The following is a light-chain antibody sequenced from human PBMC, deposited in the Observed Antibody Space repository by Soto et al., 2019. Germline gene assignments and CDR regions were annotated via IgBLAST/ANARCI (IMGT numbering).Light chain of an antibody. V-gene: IGLV2-23*01. Sequence: QSVLTQPASVSGSPGQSITISCTGTSSDVGSYNLVSWYQQHPGKAPKVMIYEGSKRPSGVSNRFSGSKSGNTASLTISGXXXXXXXXXXCCSYAGSSTWVFGGGTKLTVL. CDR3: CSYAGSSTWV. J-gene: IGLJ3*02. CDR2: EGS. CDR1: SSDVGSYNL.